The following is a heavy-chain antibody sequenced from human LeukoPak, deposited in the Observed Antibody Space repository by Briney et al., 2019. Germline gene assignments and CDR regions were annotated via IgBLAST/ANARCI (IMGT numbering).Heavy chain of an antibody. Sequence: GGSLRLSCVASGFTFGKYWMSWVRQAPGKGLEWVANIKQDGSEKYYVDSVKGRFTISRDNAKNSLYLQMNSLRAEDTAVYYCAREYYDILTGYYNYFDYWGQGTLVTVSS. CDR3: AREYYDILTGYYNYFDY. J-gene: IGHJ4*02. D-gene: IGHD3-9*01. CDR1: GFTFGKYW. CDR2: IKQDGSEK. V-gene: IGHV3-7*03.